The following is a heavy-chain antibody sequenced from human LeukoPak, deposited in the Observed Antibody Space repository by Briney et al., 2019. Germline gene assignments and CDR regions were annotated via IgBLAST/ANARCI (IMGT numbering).Heavy chain of an antibody. CDR2: IYHSGST. CDR1: GYSISSGYY. V-gene: IGHV4-38-2*01. J-gene: IGHJ4*02. Sequence: PSETLSLTSAVSGYSISSGYYWGWFRQPPGKGLEWIGSIYHSGSTYYNPSLKSRVTISVDTSKTQFSLKLSSVTAADTAVYYCARALANPDYSNLDFDYWGQGTLVTVSS. CDR3: ARALANPDYSNLDFDY. D-gene: IGHD4-11*01.